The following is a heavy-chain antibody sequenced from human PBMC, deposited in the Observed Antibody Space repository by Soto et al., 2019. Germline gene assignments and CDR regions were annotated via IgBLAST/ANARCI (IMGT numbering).Heavy chain of an antibody. J-gene: IGHJ3*01. V-gene: IGHV3-72*01. Sequence: PGGSLRLSCAASGFTFSDHHIDWVRQAPGKGLEWVGRRRNKARGYTTEYAPSVKGRFTISRDASRSSVFLEMYSLKIDDTAMYYCVRDDSRGDSSAFDLWGQGTMVTVSS. CDR3: VRDDSRGDSSAFDL. CDR1: GFTFSDHH. D-gene: IGHD3-10*01. CDR2: RRNKARGYTT.